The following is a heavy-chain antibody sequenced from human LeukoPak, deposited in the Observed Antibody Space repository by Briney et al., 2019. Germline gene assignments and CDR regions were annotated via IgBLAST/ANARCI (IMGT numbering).Heavy chain of an antibody. CDR3: ARGGPPGYYYYYYMDV. J-gene: IGHJ6*03. Sequence: GESLRLSCAASGFTFSSYSMNWVRQAPGKGLEWVSSISSSSSYIYYADSVKGRFTISRDNAENSLYLQMNSLRAEDTAVYYCARGGPPGYYYYYYMDVWGKGTTVTVSS. CDR2: ISSSSSYI. CDR1: GFTFSSYS. D-gene: IGHD3/OR15-3a*01. V-gene: IGHV3-21*01.